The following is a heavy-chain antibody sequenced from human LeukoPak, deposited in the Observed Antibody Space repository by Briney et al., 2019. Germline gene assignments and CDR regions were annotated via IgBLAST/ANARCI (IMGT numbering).Heavy chain of an antibody. CDR1: GYTFTSYY. CDR2: INPSGGST. J-gene: IGHJ3*02. D-gene: IGHD6-19*01. CDR3: ARGLQENLAWLTAFSAFDI. Sequence: ASVKVSCKASGYTFTSYYMHWVRQAPGQGLEWMGIINPSGGSTSYAQKFQGRVTMTRDMSTSTVYMELSSLRSEDTAVYYCARGLQENLAWLTAFSAFDIWGQGTMVTVSS. V-gene: IGHV1-46*01.